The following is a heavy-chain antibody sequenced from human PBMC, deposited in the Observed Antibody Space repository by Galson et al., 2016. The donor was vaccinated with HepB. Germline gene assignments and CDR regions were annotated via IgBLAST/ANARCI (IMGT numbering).Heavy chain of an antibody. CDR2: ISFDGSNK. CDR1: GFTFSNFG. J-gene: IGHJ6*02. D-gene: IGHD3-10*01. Sequence: SLRLSCAASGFTFSNFGMHWVRQAPGKGLEWVAVISFDGSNKNYADSVKGRFTISRDNSKNTLYLQMNSLRAEDTAVYCCVKELLGRWFGDLYPFPLYVWGQGTTVTVSS. V-gene: IGHV3-30*18. CDR3: VKELLGRWFGDLYPFPLYV.